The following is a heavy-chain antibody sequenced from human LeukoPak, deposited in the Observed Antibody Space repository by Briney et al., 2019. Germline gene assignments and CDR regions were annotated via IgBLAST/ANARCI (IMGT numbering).Heavy chain of an antibody. CDR2: FYSDGKT. Sequence: PAGSLRLSCAASAFTISSNYMSWGRQSPGKGLEWVSVFYSDGKTNYADSVKGRFSMSRDNPKNTLYLHMNSLRAEETAVYYCARVRCYGSRSYVVVYWGQGTLVTVSS. CDR1: AFTISSNY. J-gene: IGHJ4*02. V-gene: IGHV3-66*01. CDR3: ARVRCYGSRSYVVVY. D-gene: IGHD3-10*01.